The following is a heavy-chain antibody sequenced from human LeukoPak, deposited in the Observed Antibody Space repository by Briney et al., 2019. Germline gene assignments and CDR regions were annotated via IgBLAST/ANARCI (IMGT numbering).Heavy chain of an antibody. Sequence: PGGSLRLSCAASGFTFSSYGMHWVRQAPGKGLEWVSSISSSSSYIYYADSVKGRFTISRDNAKNSLYLQMNSLRAEDTAVYYCARDKRGFSGGPDYWGQGTLVTVSS. CDR3: ARDKRGFSGGPDY. J-gene: IGHJ4*02. D-gene: IGHD5-12*01. CDR1: GFTFSSYG. V-gene: IGHV3-21*01. CDR2: ISSSSSYI.